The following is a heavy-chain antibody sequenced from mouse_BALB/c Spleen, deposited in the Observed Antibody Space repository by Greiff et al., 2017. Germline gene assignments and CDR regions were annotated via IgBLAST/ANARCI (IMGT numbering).Heavy chain of an antibody. CDR1: GDSITSGY. V-gene: IGHV3-8*02. CDR2: ISYSGST. Sequence: EVKLVESGPSLVKPSQTLSLTCSVTGDSITSGYWNWIRKFPGNKLEYMGYISYSGSTYYNPSLKSRISITRDTSKNQYYLQLNSVTTEDTATYYCARWAVVPSAMDYWGQGTSVTVSS. CDR3: ARWAVVPSAMDY. J-gene: IGHJ4*01. D-gene: IGHD1-1*01.